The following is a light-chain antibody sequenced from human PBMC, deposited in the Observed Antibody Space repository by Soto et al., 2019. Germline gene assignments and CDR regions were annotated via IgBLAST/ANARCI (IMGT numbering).Light chain of an antibody. J-gene: IGKJ1*01. V-gene: IGKV1-5*03. CDR3: QQYNGYGSWT. CDR1: QSISSW. CDR2: KPS. Sequence: DIQMTQSPSTLSASVGDRVTITCRASQSISSWLAWYQQKPGKAPKLLIYKPSTLESGVPSRFSGSASWTEFTLTISSLQPDDFATYYFQQYNGYGSWTFGQGTKVEIK.